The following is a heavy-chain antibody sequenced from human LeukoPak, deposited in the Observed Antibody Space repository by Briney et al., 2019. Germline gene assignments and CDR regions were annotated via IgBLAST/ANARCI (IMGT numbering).Heavy chain of an antibody. D-gene: IGHD3-3*01. CDR1: GFTFSNAW. CDR3: TTRTAYYDFWSGYYFDY. J-gene: IGHJ4*02. CDR2: IKSKTDGGTT. V-gene: IGHV3-15*01. Sequence: GGSLRLSCAASGFTFSNAWMSWVRQAPGKGLEWVGRIKSKTDGGTTDYAAPVKGRFTISRDDSKNTLYLQMNSLETEDTAVYYCTTRTAYYDFWSGYYFDYWGQGTLVTVSS.